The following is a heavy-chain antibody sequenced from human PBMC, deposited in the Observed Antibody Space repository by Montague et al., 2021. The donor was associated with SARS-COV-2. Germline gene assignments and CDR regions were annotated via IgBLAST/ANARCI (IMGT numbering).Heavy chain of an antibody. Sequence: SETLSLTCTVPGASVRTYYWSWIRQSAGKKLEWMGRLYTSGSTYYNPSFKSRVTMSLDTSKNLFSLNLSSMTAADTAVYYCARDGADYSFAYYHEMDVWGQGIAVTVSS. D-gene: IGHD5-12*01. CDR2: LYTSGST. J-gene: IGHJ6*02. CDR3: ARDGADYSFAYYHEMDV. V-gene: IGHV4-4*07. CDR1: GASVRTYY.